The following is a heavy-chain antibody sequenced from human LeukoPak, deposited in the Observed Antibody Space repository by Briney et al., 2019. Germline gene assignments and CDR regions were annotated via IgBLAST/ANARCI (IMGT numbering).Heavy chain of an antibody. Sequence: GGSLRLSCAASGFTLSSYAMHWVRQAPGKGLEWVAVISYDGSNKYYADSVKGRFTISRDNSKNTLYLQMNSLRAEDTAVYYCARGSLWLQLDYWGQGTLVTVSS. J-gene: IGHJ4*02. CDR2: ISYDGSNK. CDR1: GFTLSSYA. CDR3: ARGSLWLQLDY. D-gene: IGHD5-24*01. V-gene: IGHV3-30-3*01.